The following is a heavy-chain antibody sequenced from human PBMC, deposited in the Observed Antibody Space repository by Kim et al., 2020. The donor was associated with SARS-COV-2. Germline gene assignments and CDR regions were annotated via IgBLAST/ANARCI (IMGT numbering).Heavy chain of an antibody. Sequence: NPSLKSRVTIAVDTSKNQFSLKLSAVTAADTAVYYWARVGPVGYYYYGMDVWGQGTTVTVSS. CDR3: ARVGPVGYYYYGMDV. V-gene: IGHV4-59*01. D-gene: IGHD2-15*01. J-gene: IGHJ6*02.